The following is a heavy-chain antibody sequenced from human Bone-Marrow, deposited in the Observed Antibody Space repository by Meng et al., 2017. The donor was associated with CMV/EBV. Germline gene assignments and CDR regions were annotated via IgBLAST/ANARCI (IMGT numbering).Heavy chain of an antibody. J-gene: IGHJ4*02. CDR1: GGSFRGYY. CDR3: ARKGYYYGSGSYSY. V-gene: IGHV4-34*01. CDR2: INHSGST. D-gene: IGHD3-10*01. Sequence: VYGGSFRGYYWSWIRQPPGKGLEWIGEINHSGSTNYNPSLKSRVTISVDTSKNQFSLKLSSVTAADTAVYYCARKGYYYGSGSYSYWGQGTLVTVSS.